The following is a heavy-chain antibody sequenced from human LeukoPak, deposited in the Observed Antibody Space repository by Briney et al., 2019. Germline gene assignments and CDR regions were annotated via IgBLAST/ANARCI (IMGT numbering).Heavy chain of an antibody. J-gene: IGHJ4*02. CDR2: ISGSGGST. CDR3: AKDRHYQSNVLDY. Sequence: GGSLRLSCAASGFTFSSYAMSWVRQAPGKGLEWVSAISGSGGSTYYADSVKGRFTISRDNSKNTVYLQMNSLTTEDTAVYYCAKDRHYQSNVLDYWGQGTLVTVSS. D-gene: IGHD3-22*01. V-gene: IGHV3-23*01. CDR1: GFTFSSYA.